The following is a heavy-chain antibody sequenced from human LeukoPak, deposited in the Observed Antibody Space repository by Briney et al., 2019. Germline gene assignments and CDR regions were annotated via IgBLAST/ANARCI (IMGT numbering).Heavy chain of an antibody. CDR3: ARSGRGTYYYFDL. J-gene: IGHJ4*02. CDR1: GYSFTSSG. CDR2: ISAYNGNT. V-gene: IGHV1-18*01. Sequence: ASVKVSCKASGYSFTSSGISWVRQAPGQGLEWMGWISAYNGNTNYAQNLQGRVTMTTDTSTSTAYMELRSLRSDDTAVYYCARSGRGTYYYFDLWGQGTLVTVSS. D-gene: IGHD1-26*01.